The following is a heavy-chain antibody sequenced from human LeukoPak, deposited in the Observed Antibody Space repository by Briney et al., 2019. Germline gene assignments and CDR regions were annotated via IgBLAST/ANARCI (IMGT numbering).Heavy chain of an antibody. Sequence: GGSLRLSCAASGFTFSSYAMHWVRQAPGKGLEWVAVISYDGSNKYYADSVKGRFTISRDNSKNTLYLQMNSPRAEDTAVYYCASQESYSSGLEYWGQGTLVTVSS. CDR3: ASQESYSSGLEY. D-gene: IGHD6-19*01. CDR1: GFTFSSYA. J-gene: IGHJ4*02. CDR2: ISYDGSNK. V-gene: IGHV3-30*04.